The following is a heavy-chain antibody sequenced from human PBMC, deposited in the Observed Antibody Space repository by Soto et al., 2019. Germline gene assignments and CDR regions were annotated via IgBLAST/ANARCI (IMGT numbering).Heavy chain of an antibody. V-gene: IGHV1-8*01. CDR1: GYSFTSLD. CDR2: MQPSTGRT. J-gene: IGHJ4*02. CDR3: ARGVSAGVDY. Sequence: QVQLVQSGAEVREPGASVKVSCKASGYSFTSLDINWVRQTAGQGIEWMGWMQPSTGRTGYAQKFQGGVTMTRDTSINTAYMELTTLTSDDTAFYYCARGVSAGVDYWGQGTLVTVSS. D-gene: IGHD1-26*01.